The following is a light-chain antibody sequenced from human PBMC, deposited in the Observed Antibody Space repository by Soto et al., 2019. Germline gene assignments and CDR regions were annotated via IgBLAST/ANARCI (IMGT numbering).Light chain of an antibody. Sequence: DIKMTQSPSSLSASVGDRVTITCRASQAISNYLAWYQQKPGKVPTLLIYAASTLQSGVPSRFSGSGSGTDFTLTISSLQPEDAATYYCQQFNAVPTFGGGTKVEI. J-gene: IGKJ4*01. CDR3: QQFNAVPT. CDR1: QAISNY. V-gene: IGKV1-27*01. CDR2: AAS.